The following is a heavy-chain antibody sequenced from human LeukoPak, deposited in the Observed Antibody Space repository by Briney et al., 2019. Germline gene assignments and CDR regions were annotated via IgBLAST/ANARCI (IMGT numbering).Heavy chain of an antibody. CDR2: IWYDGSNK. CDR1: GFTFSSYG. J-gene: IGHJ4*02. V-gene: IGHV3-33*06. D-gene: IGHD5-18*01. CDR3: AKGPHPRYSYGFIDY. Sequence: GGSLRLSCAAYGFTFSSYGMQWVRQAPGKGLEWVAVIWYDGSNKYYADSVKGRFTISRDNSKNTLYLQMNSLRAEYTAVYYCAKGPHPRYSYGFIDYWGQGTLVTVSS.